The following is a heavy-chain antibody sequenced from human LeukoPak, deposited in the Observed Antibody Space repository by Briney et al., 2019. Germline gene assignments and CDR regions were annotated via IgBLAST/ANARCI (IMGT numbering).Heavy chain of an antibody. J-gene: IGHJ3*02. CDR1: GGSMSDYY. CDR2: IYSTGST. CDR3: ARDYSMTHAFDI. V-gene: IGHV4-59*01. Sequence: SETLSLTCTVSGGSMSDYYWNWIRQPPGKGLEWTGYIYSTGSTNYNPSLKSRVTISVDTSKNQFSLKLSSVTAADTALYYCARDYSMTHAFDIWGQGTLVTVSS. D-gene: IGHD1-26*01.